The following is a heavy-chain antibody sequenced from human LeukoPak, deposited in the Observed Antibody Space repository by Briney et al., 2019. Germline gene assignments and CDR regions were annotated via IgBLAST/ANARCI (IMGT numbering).Heavy chain of an antibody. CDR3: ARDRGYSTFDN. D-gene: IGHD4-23*01. J-gene: IGHJ5*02. CDR1: GFPLSNYW. V-gene: IGHV3-7*01. CDR2: MKEDGGEI. Sequence: GSLRLSCAASGFPLSNYWMSWVRQAPGKGLEWVANMKEDGGEINYVDSVKGRFTISRDNAKNSLYLHMNSLRVDDTAVYYCARDRGYSTFDNWGQGTLVTVSS.